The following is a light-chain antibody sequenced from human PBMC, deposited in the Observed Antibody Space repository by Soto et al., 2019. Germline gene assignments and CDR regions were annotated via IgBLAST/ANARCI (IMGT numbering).Light chain of an antibody. CDR3: RQRYNRGTT. CDR1: QNINNY. Sequence: DVQVSLSPSSLSASVGDRVTIPCQASQNINNYLNWYQQKPGRAPKLLIYDASNLEAGVPSRCRGSGSGTDFTFTSSLVPEDVAANYCRQRYNRGTTFGQGTRLEIK. J-gene: IGKJ5*01. CDR2: DAS. V-gene: IGKV1-33*01.